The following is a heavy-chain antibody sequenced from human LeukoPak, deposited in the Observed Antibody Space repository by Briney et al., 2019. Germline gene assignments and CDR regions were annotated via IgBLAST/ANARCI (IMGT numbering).Heavy chain of an antibody. CDR1: GYTFTSYD. D-gene: IGHD2-2*01. V-gene: IGHV1-18*01. CDR2: ISAYNGNT. CDR3: ARDPIYCSSTSCHPQNFDY. Sequence: ASVKVSCKASGYTFTSYDINWVRQAPGQGLEWMGWISAYNGNTNYAQKFQGRVTITADESTSTAYMELSSLRSGDTAVYYCARDPIYCSSTSCHPQNFDYWGQGTLVTVSS. J-gene: IGHJ4*02.